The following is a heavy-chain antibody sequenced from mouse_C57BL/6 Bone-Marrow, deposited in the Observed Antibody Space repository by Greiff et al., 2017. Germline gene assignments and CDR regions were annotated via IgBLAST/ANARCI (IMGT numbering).Heavy chain of an antibody. J-gene: IGHJ3*01. CDR2: ISYAGSN. CDR3: ARGTAYITTVPWFAK. CDR1: GYSITSGYY. Sequence: EVQLQQSGPGLVKPSQSLSLTCSVTGYSITSGYYWNWIRQFPGNKLEWMGYISYAGSNNYNPSLKNRISINRDTSKNQFFLKLNSVTTEDTATYYCARGTAYITTVPWFAKSGEEALVT. D-gene: IGHD1-1*01. V-gene: IGHV3-6*01.